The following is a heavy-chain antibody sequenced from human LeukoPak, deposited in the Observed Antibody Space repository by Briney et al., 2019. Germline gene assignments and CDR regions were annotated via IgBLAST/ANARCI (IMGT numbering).Heavy chain of an antibody. CDR1: GFTFSSYG. D-gene: IGHD2-15*01. CDR3: AKVVVGASASDY. J-gene: IGHJ4*02. Sequence: GGSLRLSCAGSGFTFSSYGMSWVRQTPGKGLEWVSAISGSGVSTYYVDSVKGRFTISRDNSKNTLVLQMNSLRAEDTAVYYCAKVVVGASASDYWGQGTLVTVSS. V-gene: IGHV3-23*01. CDR2: ISGSGVST.